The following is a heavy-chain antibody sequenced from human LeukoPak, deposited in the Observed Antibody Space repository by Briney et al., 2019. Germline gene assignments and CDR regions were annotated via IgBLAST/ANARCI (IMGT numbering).Heavy chain of an antibody. Sequence: ASVKVSCKTSGYSFAGYFMHWVRQAPGQGLEWMGWINPNSGDTKYAQRFQGRVTMTRDTSINTAYMELRRLTSDDTAVYYCARVPSMIRGVVNYGMDVWGQGTTVTVSS. CDR3: ARVPSMIRGVVNYGMDV. CDR1: GYSFAGYF. J-gene: IGHJ6*02. D-gene: IGHD3-10*01. CDR2: INPNSGDT. V-gene: IGHV1-2*02.